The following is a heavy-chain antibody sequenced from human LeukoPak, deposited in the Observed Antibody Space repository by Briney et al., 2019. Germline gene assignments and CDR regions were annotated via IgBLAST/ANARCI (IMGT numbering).Heavy chain of an antibody. V-gene: IGHV1-69*05. CDR3: ARDSDHSTSGYYYRDV. CDR1: GGTFSSYA. D-gene: IGHD5/OR15-5a*01. J-gene: IGHJ6*03. Sequence: ASVKVSCKPSGGTFSSYAISGVRQAPGQGLEWMGGIIPIFGTANYAQKFQGRVTITTDASTSTAYMELSSLRSEDTAVYYCARDSDHSTSGYYYRDVWGKGITVTVSS. CDR2: IIPIFGTA.